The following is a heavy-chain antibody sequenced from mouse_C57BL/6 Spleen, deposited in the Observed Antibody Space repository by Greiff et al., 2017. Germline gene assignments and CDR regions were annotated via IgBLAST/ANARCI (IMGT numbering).Heavy chain of an antibody. CDR1: GYTFTDHI. CDR2: IYPVSGET. Sequence: VQLQQSGAELASPGASVTLSCKASGYTFTDHIMNWVKKRPGQGLEWIGRIYPVSGETNYNQKFMGKATFSVDRSSSTVYMVLNSLTSEDPAVYYGGRSKSYPEGAMDYWGQGTSVTVSS. CDR3: GRSKSYPEGAMDY. D-gene: IGHD6-1*01. J-gene: IGHJ4*01. V-gene: IGHV1-11*01.